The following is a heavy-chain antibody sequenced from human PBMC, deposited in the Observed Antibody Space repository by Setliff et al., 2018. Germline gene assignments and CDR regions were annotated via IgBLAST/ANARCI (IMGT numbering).Heavy chain of an antibody. CDR1: GGSISSSTYY. Sequence: ETLSLTCTVSGGSISSSTYYWGWIRQPPGKGLEWVSAISAGGGSTYSADSVKGRFTISRDNAKNSLYLQMNSLRAEDTAVYYCACPDILTGLYDYWGQGTLVTVSS. V-gene: IGHV3-23*01. CDR3: ACPDILTGLYDY. J-gene: IGHJ4*02. D-gene: IGHD3-9*01. CDR2: ISAGGGST.